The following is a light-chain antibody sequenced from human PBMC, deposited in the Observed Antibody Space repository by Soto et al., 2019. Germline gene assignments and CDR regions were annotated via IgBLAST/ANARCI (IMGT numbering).Light chain of an antibody. V-gene: IGKV3-11*01. CDR3: QQRSNWPPIT. CDR2: DAS. CDR1: QSVSSY. Sequence: EIVLTQSPAPLSLSPGERATLSCRASQSVSSYLAWYQQKPGQAPRLLIYDASNRATGIPARFSGSGSGTDFTLTISSLDPEDFAVYYCQQRSNWPPITFGQGTRLEIK. J-gene: IGKJ5*01.